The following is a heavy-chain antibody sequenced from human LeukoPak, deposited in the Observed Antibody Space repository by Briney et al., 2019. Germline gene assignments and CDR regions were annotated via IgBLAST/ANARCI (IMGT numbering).Heavy chain of an antibody. J-gene: IGHJ6*03. CDR1: GFTFDDYA. Sequence: GGSLRLSCAASGFTFDDYAMHWVRQAPGKGLEWVSGINWNSGSIGYADSVKGRFTISRDNAKNSLYLQMNSLRAEDTAVYYCAKTKGAMVRGVIRYYYYMDVWGKGTTVTISS. CDR3: AKTKGAMVRGVIRYYYYMDV. V-gene: IGHV3-9*01. D-gene: IGHD3-10*01. CDR2: INWNSGSI.